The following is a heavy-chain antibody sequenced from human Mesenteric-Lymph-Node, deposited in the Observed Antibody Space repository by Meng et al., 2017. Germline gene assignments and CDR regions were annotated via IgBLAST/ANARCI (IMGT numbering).Heavy chain of an antibody. CDR1: GDTFSSNA. J-gene: IGHJ4*02. Sequence: QVRLGRVVAEWKKPGSSGKCSCKASGDTFSSNAISWVRQAPGQGLEWMGGIIPIFGTANYAQKFQGRVTITADKSTSTAYMELSSLRSEDTAVYYCARVRETYYDILTGYAPLDYWGQGTLVTVSS. V-gene: IGHV1-69*14. CDR2: IIPIFGTA. D-gene: IGHD3-9*01. CDR3: ARVRETYYDILTGYAPLDY.